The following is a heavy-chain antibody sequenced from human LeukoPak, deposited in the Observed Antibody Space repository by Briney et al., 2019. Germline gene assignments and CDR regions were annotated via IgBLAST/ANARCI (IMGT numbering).Heavy chain of an antibody. CDR2: ISGSGGST. V-gene: IGHV3-23*01. CDR3: ARDAYGDYGFDY. CDR1: GFTFSSYA. J-gene: IGHJ4*02. Sequence: PGGSLRLSCAASGFTFSSYAVSWVRQAPGKGLEWVSGISGSGGSTYYADSVKGRFTISRDNAKDSLYLQMNSLRADDTAVYYCARDAYGDYGFDYWGQGILVTVSS. D-gene: IGHD4-17*01.